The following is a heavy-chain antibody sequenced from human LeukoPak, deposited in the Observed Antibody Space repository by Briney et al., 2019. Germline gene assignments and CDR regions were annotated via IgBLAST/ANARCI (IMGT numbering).Heavy chain of an antibody. D-gene: IGHD5-12*01. Sequence: PGGSQRLSCEAAGFTFSSYGMHWVSQAQGKGLEWVAVIWYDGSNKYYADSVKGRFTISRHNSKTTLYLQMNSLRPQCTAVHYSPKHRLPRRDNKDYFATWAQGPLVPVSS. CDR2: IWYDGSNK. J-gene: IGHJ4*02. V-gene: IGHV3-33*01. CDR3: PKHRLPRRDNKDYFAT. CDR1: GFTFSSYG.